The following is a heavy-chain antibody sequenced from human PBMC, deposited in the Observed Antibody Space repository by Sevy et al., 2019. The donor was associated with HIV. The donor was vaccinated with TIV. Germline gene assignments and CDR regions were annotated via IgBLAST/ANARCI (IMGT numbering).Heavy chain of an antibody. CDR2: VYYSGNT. CDR1: GGSISSYY. V-gene: IGHV4-59*01. CDR3: ARDPIAVAPYFDN. D-gene: IGHD6-19*01. Sequence: SETRSLTCSVSGGSISSYYCSWIRQSPGKGLEWIGYVYYSGNTNYNPSLKSRVTISIDTSKNQFSLKLRSVTAADTAVYYCARDPIAVAPYFDNWGQGTLVTVSS. J-gene: IGHJ4*02.